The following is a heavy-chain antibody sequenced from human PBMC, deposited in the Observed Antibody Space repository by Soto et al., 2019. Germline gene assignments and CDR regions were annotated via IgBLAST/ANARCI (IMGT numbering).Heavy chain of an antibody. CDR2: ISPHNAKT. J-gene: IGHJ2*01. Sequence: QAQLVQSGPEVKEPGASVKVSCKASGYTFSSRGIYWVRQAPGQGLEWMGWISPHNAKTHYAQSLQGRVTLTTDTSTSTAYMDLRSLRSDDTDVYYCVREAGDSDWYFDLWGRGTPVTVSS. CDR3: VREAGDSDWYFDL. D-gene: IGHD3-10*01. V-gene: IGHV1-18*01. CDR1: GYTFSSRG.